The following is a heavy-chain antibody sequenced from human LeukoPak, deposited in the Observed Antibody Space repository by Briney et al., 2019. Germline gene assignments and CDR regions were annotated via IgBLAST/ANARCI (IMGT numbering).Heavy chain of an antibody. CDR1: GITFTSHG. CDR2: ISGSGGVT. Sequence: GGSLRLSCTASGITFTSHGLSWVRQAPGKGLEWVSSISGSGGVTLYADSVKGRLAISRDNSKSTVYLQMNRLRAEDTAVYYCAKDRRITMIVVVKPFDYWGQGTLDTVSS. J-gene: IGHJ4*02. D-gene: IGHD3-22*01. V-gene: IGHV3-23*01. CDR3: AKDRRITMIVVVKPFDY.